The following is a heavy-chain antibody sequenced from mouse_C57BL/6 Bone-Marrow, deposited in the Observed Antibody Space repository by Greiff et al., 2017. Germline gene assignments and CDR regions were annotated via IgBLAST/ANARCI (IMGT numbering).Heavy chain of an antibody. Sequence: EVKVEESGGGLVQPGGSLKLSCAASGFTFSDYYMYWVRQTPEKRLEWVAYISNGGGSTYYPDTVKGRFTISRDNAKNTLYLQMSRLKSEDTAMYYCARPLVTSYAMDYWGQGTSVTVSS. J-gene: IGHJ4*01. V-gene: IGHV5-12*01. CDR1: GFTFSDYY. CDR2: ISNGGGST. CDR3: ARPLVTSYAMDY. D-gene: IGHD2-12*01.